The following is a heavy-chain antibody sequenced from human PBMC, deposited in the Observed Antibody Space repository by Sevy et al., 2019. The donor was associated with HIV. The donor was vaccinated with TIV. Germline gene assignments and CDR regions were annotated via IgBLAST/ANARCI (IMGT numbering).Heavy chain of an antibody. D-gene: IGHD2-21*01. CDR3: STDIVVQSGYSYDFSTFNPDLPHNSGADV. J-gene: IGHJ6*02. Sequence: GGSLRLSCTASGFTFRNAWMTWVHQVPGKGLEWVGRIRNDPDGGTTDYAAPVGGRFTSSRDDSKNTMYLQMNSLKSEDTAVYYCSTDIVVQSGYSYDFSTFNPDLPHNSGADVWGQGTTVTVSS. V-gene: IGHV3-15*01. CDR2: IRNDPDGGTT. CDR1: GFTFRNAW.